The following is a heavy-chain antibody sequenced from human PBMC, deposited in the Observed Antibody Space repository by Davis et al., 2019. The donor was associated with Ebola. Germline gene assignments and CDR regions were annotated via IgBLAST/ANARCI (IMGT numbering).Heavy chain of an antibody. CDR2: TNSDGSIT. CDR1: GFTFSRYW. V-gene: IGHV3-74*01. J-gene: IGHJ4*02. D-gene: IGHD2-2*01. Sequence: GESLKISCAASGFTFSRYWMHWVRQAPGKGLVWVSRTNSDGSITSYADSVKGRFTISRDNAKNTLYLQMNNLRDEDTAVYYCARGTHYAHDYWGQGTLVTVSS. CDR3: ARGTHYAHDY.